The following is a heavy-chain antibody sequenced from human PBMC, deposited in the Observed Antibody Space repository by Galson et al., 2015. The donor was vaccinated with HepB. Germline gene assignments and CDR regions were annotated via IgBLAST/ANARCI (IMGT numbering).Heavy chain of an antibody. V-gene: IGHV3-11*06. Sequence: SLRLSCAASGFTFSDYYMSWIRQAPGQGLEWVSYISSSSTYTNYADSVRGRFTISRDNATNSLYLQINSLRAEDTAVYYCARVADADYGDHSHFDYWGQGTLVTVSS. J-gene: IGHJ4*02. CDR1: GFTFSDYY. CDR2: ISSSSTYT. CDR3: ARVADADYGDHSHFDY. D-gene: IGHD4-17*01.